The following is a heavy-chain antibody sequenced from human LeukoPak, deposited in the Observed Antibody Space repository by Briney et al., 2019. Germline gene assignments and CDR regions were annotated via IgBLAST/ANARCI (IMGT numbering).Heavy chain of an antibody. D-gene: IGHD6-13*01. CDR3: ARGEAAAGLEDY. Sequence: GASVKVSCKASGYTFTTCGISWVRQAPGQGLEWMGWISAYNNNTNYAQKLQGRVTMTTDTSTSTAYMELRSLRSDDTAVYYCARGEAAAGLEDYWGQGTLVTVSS. J-gene: IGHJ4*02. CDR1: GYTFTTCG. CDR2: ISAYNNNT. V-gene: IGHV1-18*01.